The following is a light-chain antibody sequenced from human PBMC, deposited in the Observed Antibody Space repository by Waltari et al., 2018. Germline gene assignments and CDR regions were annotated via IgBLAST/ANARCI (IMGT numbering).Light chain of an antibody. CDR1: QSLVHSDGNIY. V-gene: IGKV2-30*02. J-gene: IGKJ1*01. CDR3: MQGTHWPWT. Sequence: DVVMTQSPLSLPVTLGQPASLSCTSRQSLVHSDGNIYLNWFQQRPGQSPRRLIHRVSNRNSGVPDRFSGSGSGTDFTLKISRVEAEDVGVYYCMQGTHWPWTFGQGTKVEIK. CDR2: RVS.